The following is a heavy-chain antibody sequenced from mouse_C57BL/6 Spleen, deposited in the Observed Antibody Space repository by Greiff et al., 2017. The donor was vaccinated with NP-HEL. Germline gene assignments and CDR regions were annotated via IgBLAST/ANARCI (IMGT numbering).Heavy chain of an antibody. CDR1: GYTFTDYE. D-gene: IGHD2-1*01. Sequence: QVHVKQSGAELVRPGASVTLSCKASGYTFTDYEMHWVKQTPVHGLEWIGAIDPETGGTAYNQKFKGKAILTADKSSSTAYMELRSLTSEDSAVYYCTRYGNYVYFDVWGTGTTVTVSS. CDR2: IDPETGGT. CDR3: TRYGNYVYFDV. J-gene: IGHJ1*03. V-gene: IGHV1-15*01.